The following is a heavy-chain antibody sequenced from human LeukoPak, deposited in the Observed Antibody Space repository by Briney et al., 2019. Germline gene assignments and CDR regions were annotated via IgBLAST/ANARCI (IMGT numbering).Heavy chain of an antibody. Sequence: SETLSLTCAVCGGSFSGYYWSWIRQPPGKGLEGIGEINHSGSTNLNPSLKGGVMISVGTSKSQSSVTPRSVTAADTAVYQCARGRRPNIVVVTAAIPRRYYFHYWGQGTLVTVSS. CDR2: INHSGST. CDR3: ARGRRPNIVVVTAAIPRRYYFHY. CDR1: GGSFSGYY. V-gene: IGHV4-34*01. J-gene: IGHJ4*02. D-gene: IGHD2-2*02.